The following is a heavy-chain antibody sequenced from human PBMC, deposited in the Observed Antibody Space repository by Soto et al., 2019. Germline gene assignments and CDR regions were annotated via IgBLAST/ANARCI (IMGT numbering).Heavy chain of an antibody. CDR3: VRENYYYGMDV. J-gene: IGHJ6*02. CDR1: GFEASVKY. Sequence: EVQLVESGGTLVQPGGSLRLSCAASGFEASVKYMTWVRQAPGKGLEWVSAINSGGSTFYADSVKGRFSISRDNSKNTLFLQMNSLRVEDTAMYYCVRENYYYGMDVWGQGTAVTVSS. CDR2: INSGGST. V-gene: IGHV3-66*01.